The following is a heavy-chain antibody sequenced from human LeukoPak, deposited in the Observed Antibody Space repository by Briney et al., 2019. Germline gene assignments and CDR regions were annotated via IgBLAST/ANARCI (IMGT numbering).Heavy chain of an antibody. Sequence: SETLSLTCTVSGCSISSYYWSWIRQPPGKGLEWIGYISYSGSTNYNPSLKSRVTISVDTSKNQFSLKLSSVTGADTAVYYCSRGGGSGSFYPYYYGTDVWGQGTTVTVSS. D-gene: IGHD3-10*01. V-gene: IGHV4-59*01. CDR3: SRGGGSGSFYPYYYGTDV. CDR1: GCSISSYY. CDR2: ISYSGST. J-gene: IGHJ6*02.